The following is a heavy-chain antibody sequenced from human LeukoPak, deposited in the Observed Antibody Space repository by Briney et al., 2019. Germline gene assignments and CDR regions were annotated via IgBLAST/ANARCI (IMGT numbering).Heavy chain of an antibody. J-gene: IGHJ6*03. Sequence: TSETLSLTCTVSGGSISSSSYYWGWIRQPPGKGLEWIGSIYYSGSTYYNPSLKSRVTISVDTSKNQFSLKLSSVTAADTAVYYCARVPEYYYYMDVWGKGTTVTVSS. V-gene: IGHV4-39*01. CDR2: IYYSGST. CDR3: ARVPEYYYYMDV. CDR1: GGSISSSSYY.